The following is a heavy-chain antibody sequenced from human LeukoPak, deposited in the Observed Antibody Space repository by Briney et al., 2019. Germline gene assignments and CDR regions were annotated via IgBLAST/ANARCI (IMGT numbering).Heavy chain of an antibody. CDR3: AKDFGSYGYFVVDY. CDR2: ISYDGSNK. Sequence: GSLRLSCAASGFTFSSYGMHLVRQAPGKGLEWVAVISYDGSNKYYADSVKGRFTISRDNSKNTLYLQMNSLRAEDTAVYYCAKDFGSYGYFVVDYWGQGTLVTVSS. D-gene: IGHD5-18*01. V-gene: IGHV3-30*18. CDR1: GFTFSSYG. J-gene: IGHJ4*02.